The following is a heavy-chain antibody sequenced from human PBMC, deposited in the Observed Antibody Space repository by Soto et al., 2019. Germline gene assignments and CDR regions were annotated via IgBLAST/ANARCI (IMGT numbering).Heavy chain of an antibody. Sequence: GGSLRLSCTASGFTFGDYAMSWFRQAPGKGLEWVGFIRSKAYGGTTEYAASVKGRFTISRDDSKSVAYLQMNSLKTEDTAVYYCTRVGYYDFWSGYYPGYWGQGTLVTVSS. V-gene: IGHV3-49*03. J-gene: IGHJ4*02. D-gene: IGHD3-3*01. CDR1: GFTFGDYA. CDR3: TRVGYYDFWSGYYPGY. CDR2: IRSKAYGGTT.